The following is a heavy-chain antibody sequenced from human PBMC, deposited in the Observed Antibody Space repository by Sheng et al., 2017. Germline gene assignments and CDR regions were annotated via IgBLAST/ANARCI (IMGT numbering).Heavy chain of an antibody. D-gene: IGHD2-2*01. CDR2: ISWDGGST. CDR3: AKDIDSGVVPAAITYYYGMDV. CDR1: GFTFDDYA. Sequence: CAASGFTFDDYAMHWVRQAPGKGLEWVSLISWDGGSTYYADSVKGRFTISRDNSKNSLYLQMNSLRAEDTALYYCAKDIDSGVVPAAITYYYGMDVWGQGTTVTVSS. V-gene: IGHV3-43D*03. J-gene: IGHJ6*02.